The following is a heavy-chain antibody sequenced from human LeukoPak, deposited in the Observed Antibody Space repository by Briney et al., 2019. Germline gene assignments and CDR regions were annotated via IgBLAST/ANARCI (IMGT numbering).Heavy chain of an antibody. V-gene: IGHV3-30*04. CDR3: ARTIEGWTYGQRYHYMDV. Sequence: QAGGSLRLSCAASGFTFSSYAMHWVRQAPGKGLEWVAVISYDGSNKYYADSVKGRFTISRDNSKNTLYLQMNSLRAEDTAVYYCARTIEGWTYGQRYHYMDVWGKGTTVTISS. CDR2: ISYDGSNK. J-gene: IGHJ6*03. CDR1: GFTFSSYA. D-gene: IGHD3-10*01.